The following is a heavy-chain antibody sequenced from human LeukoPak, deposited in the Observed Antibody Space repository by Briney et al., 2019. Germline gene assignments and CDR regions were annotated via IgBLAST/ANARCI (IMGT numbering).Heavy chain of an antibody. V-gene: IGHV4-39*07. D-gene: IGHD6-6*01. CDR1: GGSISSSGYY. CDR2: IYYSGST. Sequence: SETLSLTCTVSGGSISSSGYYWGWIRQPPGKGLEWIGSIYYSGSTYYNPSLKSRVTISVDTSKNQFSLKLSSVTAADTAVYYCASCSSSNWFDPWGQGTLVTVSS. CDR3: ASCSSSNWFDP. J-gene: IGHJ5*02.